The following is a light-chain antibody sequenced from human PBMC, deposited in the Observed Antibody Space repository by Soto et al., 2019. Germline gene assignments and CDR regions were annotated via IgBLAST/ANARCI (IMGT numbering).Light chain of an antibody. CDR3: QSYDSSLSVI. CDR1: SSNIGAGYD. V-gene: IGLV1-40*01. J-gene: IGLJ2*01. CDR2: GNN. Sequence: QSVLTQPPSVSGAPGQTVTISCTGSSSNIGAGYDVHWYQRLPGTAPKLLIYGNNNRPSGVPDRFSGSKSGTSASLAITGLQAEDEADYYCQSYDSSLSVIFGGGTKLTVL.